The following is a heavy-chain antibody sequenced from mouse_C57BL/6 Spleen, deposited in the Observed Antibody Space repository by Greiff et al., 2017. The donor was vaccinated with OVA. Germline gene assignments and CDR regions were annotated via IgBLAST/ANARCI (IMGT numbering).Heavy chain of an antibody. V-gene: IGHV1-54*01. D-gene: IGHD2-4*01. Sequence: QVQLQQSGAELVRPGTSVKVSCKASGYAFTNYLIEWVKQRPGQGLEWIGVINPGSGGTNYNEKFKGKATLTADKSSSTAYMQLSSLTSEDSAVYFCARDFDYDHFDDWGQGTTLTVSS. CDR2: INPGSGGT. CDR3: ARDFDYDHFDD. J-gene: IGHJ2*01. CDR1: GYAFTNYL.